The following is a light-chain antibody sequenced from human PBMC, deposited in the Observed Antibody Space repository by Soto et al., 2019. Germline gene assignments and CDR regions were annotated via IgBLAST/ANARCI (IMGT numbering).Light chain of an antibody. J-gene: IGLJ3*02. CDR3: KSRTTRNTLV. CDR2: EVT. V-gene: IGLV2-14*01. Sequence: QSALTQPASVSGSPGQSITISCTGTSSDVGGYNYVSWYQQHPGKAPKLIIYEVTHRPSGVSSRFYGSRSGNTASLTISGLQAEDEADHYCKSRTTRNTLVFGGGTKLTVL. CDR1: SSDVGGYNY.